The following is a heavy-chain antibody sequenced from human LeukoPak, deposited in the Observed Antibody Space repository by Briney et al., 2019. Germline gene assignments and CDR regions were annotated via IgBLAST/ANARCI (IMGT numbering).Heavy chain of an antibody. Sequence: GASVKVSCKTSGYTFTNYDINWVRQATGQGLGWMGWMNPKSGNTGSAQRFQGRVTITADESTSTAYMELSSLRSEDTAVYYCARESSYDFWSGYYKSWGQGTLVTVSS. V-gene: IGHV1-8*01. CDR1: GYTFTNYD. J-gene: IGHJ5*02. CDR2: MNPKSGNT. CDR3: ARESSYDFWSGYYKS. D-gene: IGHD3-3*01.